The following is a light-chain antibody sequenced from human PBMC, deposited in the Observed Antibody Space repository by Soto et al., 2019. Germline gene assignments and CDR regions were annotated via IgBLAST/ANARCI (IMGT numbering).Light chain of an antibody. CDR3: QPYDNLPLT. J-gene: IGKJ4*01. CDR2: DES. V-gene: IGKV1-33*01. CDR1: QDISNY. Sequence: DIQMTQSPSYLSVSVGDRVTITCQASQDISNYFKWYQQKPGNAPKLLIYDESNLETGVPSRFSGSGSGTDFTFTISGLQPEDIATYYCQPYDNLPLTFGGWTTVEIK.